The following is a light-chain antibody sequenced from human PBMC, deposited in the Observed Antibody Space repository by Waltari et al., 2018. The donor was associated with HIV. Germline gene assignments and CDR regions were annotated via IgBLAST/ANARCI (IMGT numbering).Light chain of an antibody. V-gene: IGKV4-1*01. CDR3: EQVFSFPRT. CDR2: WAS. CDR1: QSVLASSHNKNH. J-gene: IGKJ1*01. Sequence: DIVMTQSPDSLAVSLGGRATITCKSSQSVLASSHNKNHPACYQRKPGQPPKLLGYWASMREVGVPDRVTGSGSGSICNLTVSSLQADDVGVYYCEQVFSFPRTFGQGTKVEI.